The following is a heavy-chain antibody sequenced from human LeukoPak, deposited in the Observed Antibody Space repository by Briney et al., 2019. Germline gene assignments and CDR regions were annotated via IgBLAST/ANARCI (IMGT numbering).Heavy chain of an antibody. CDR3: ARHVSNSRVAFDI. CDR2: FNPADSDI. J-gene: IGHJ3*02. V-gene: IGHV5-51*01. Sequence: GDSLKISCEVYGYSFTTYWLGWVRQMPGKDLEWMGTFNPADSDIRYGPSFQGQVTISVDKSINTAYLQWSSLKASDTGIYYCARHVSNSRVAFDIWGQGTMVTVSS. CDR1: GYSFTTYW. D-gene: IGHD5-18*01.